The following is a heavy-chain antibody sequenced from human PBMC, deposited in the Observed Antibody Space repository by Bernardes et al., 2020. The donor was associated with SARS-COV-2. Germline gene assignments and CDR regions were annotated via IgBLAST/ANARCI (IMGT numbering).Heavy chain of an antibody. D-gene: IGHD3-10*01. Sequence: ASVKVSCKASGYTFTSYGISWVRQAPGQGLEWMGWISAYNGNTNYAQKLQGRVTMTTETSTSTAYMELRSLRSGDTAVYYCARVLAWFGELSDYFDYWGQGTLMTVSS. CDR2: ISAYNGNT. J-gene: IGHJ4*02. CDR1: GYTFTSYG. V-gene: IGHV1-18*01. CDR3: ARVLAWFGELSDYFDY.